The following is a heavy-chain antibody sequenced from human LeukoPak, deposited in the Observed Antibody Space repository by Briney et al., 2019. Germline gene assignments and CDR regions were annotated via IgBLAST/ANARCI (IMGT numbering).Heavy chain of an antibody. D-gene: IGHD6-13*01. Sequence: PSETLSLTCTVSGGSISSGGNYWSWSRQHPGKGLEWIGYIYYSGSTYYNPSLKSRVTISVDTSKNQFSLKLSSVTAADTAVYYCARGGIAAAKYFQHWGQGTLVTVSS. V-gene: IGHV4-31*03. J-gene: IGHJ1*01. CDR1: GGSISSGGNY. CDR2: IYYSGST. CDR3: ARGGIAAAKYFQH.